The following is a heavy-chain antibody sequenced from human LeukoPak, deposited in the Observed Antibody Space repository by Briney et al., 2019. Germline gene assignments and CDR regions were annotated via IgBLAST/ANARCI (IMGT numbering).Heavy chain of an antibody. D-gene: IGHD6-19*01. J-gene: IGHJ4*02. CDR2: ISSSGSTI. V-gene: IGHV3-48*03. CDR1: GFTFSSYE. Sequence: GGSLRLSCAASGFTFSSYEMNWVRQAPGKGLEWVSYISSSGSTIYYADSVKGRFTISRDNAKNSLYLQMNSLRAEDTAVYYCARVVAVAAPGDYWGQGTLVSVSA. CDR3: ARVVAVAAPGDY.